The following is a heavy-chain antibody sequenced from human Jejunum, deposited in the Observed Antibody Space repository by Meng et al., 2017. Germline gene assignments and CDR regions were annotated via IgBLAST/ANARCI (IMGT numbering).Heavy chain of an antibody. CDR2: ISYSGST. Sequence: QLQLQESGAGLVKASETLSLTCTVSAGSISGGYDYWVWIRQPPGKGLDWTGTISYSGSTYYNPSLTSRVTISMDTSKNQFSLKLSSVTAADTAVYYCARHFSGSGTWFFDSWGQGALVTVSS. J-gene: IGHJ4*02. V-gene: IGHV4-39*01. CDR3: ARHFSGSGTWFFDS. D-gene: IGHD3-10*01. CDR1: AGSISGGYDY.